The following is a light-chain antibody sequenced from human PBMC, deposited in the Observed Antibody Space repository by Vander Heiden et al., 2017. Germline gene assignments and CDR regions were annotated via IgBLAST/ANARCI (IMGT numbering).Light chain of an antibody. CDR1: QSITTY. V-gene: IGKV1-39*01. J-gene: IGKJ1*01. Sequence: DIQMTQSPSFLSASVGDRITITCRASQSITTYSSWYQQKPGKAPKLLIYAASSLQIEVPSRFSGSGSGTDFTLTNSSLQPEDFAIYYCQQTYSAPWTFGQGTKVEIK. CDR3: QQTYSAPWT. CDR2: AAS.